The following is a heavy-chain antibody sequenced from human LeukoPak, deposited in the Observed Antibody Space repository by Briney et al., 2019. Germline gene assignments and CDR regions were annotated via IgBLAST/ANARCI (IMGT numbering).Heavy chain of an antibody. CDR1: GGTFSSYA. D-gene: IGHD5-12*01. Sequence: ASVKVSCKAFGGTFSSYAISWVRQAPGQGLEWMGRIIPILGIANYAQKFQGRVTITADRSTSTAYVELSSLRSEDTAVYYCASEKWLRSPHYLDYWGQGTLVTVSS. J-gene: IGHJ4*02. CDR2: IIPILGIA. V-gene: IGHV1-69*04. CDR3: ASEKWLRSPHYLDY.